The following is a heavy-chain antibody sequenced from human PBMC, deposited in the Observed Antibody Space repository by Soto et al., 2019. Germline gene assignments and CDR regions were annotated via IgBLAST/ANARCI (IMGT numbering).Heavy chain of an antibody. D-gene: IGHD3-16*01. V-gene: IGHV3-23*01. Sequence: EVQLLESGGGLVQPGGSPRLSCAAPGFTFSSYAMSWVRQAPGKGLAWVSGISVSGGSTYYADSVKGRFTISRDNSKNTLYLQMNSLRAEDTAVYYCASNTRYDPPDYWGQGTLVTVSS. J-gene: IGHJ4*02. CDR3: ASNTRYDPPDY. CDR2: ISVSGGST. CDR1: GFTFSSYA.